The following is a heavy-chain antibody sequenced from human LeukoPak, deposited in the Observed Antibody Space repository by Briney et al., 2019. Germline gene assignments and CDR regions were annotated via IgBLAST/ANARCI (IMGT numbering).Heavy chain of an antibody. CDR1: GGSFSGYY. CDR3: ARARTRPPYGQGGAFDI. J-gene: IGHJ3*02. D-gene: IGHD1-7*01. Sequence: PSETLSLTCAVYGGSFSGYYWSWIRQPPGKGLEWIGEINHSGSTNYNPSLKSRVTISVDTSKNQFSLKLSSVTAADTAVYYCARARTRPPYGQGGAFDIWGQGTMVTVSS. V-gene: IGHV4-34*01. CDR2: INHSGST.